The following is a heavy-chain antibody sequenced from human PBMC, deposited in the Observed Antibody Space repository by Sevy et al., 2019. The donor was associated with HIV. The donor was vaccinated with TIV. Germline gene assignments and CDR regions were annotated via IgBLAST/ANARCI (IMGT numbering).Heavy chain of an antibody. D-gene: IGHD2-2*02. CDR3: PRLRWDLVVVPGATPGCYFDS. V-gene: IGHV4-59*08. Sequence: SETQSLTCTVSGDSINTYYWSWIRQPPGKGLEWIGYVSHSGNTNYNPSLKSRVSMSVDTSTNQFSLKVKSVTAADTAVYYCPRLRWDLVVVPGATPGCYFDSWGQGTLVTVSS. CDR2: VSHSGNT. J-gene: IGHJ4*02. CDR1: GDSINTYY.